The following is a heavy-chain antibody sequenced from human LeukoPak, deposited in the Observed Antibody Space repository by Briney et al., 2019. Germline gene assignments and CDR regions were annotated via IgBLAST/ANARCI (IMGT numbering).Heavy chain of an antibody. CDR2: ISYDGSIK. Sequence: GRSLRLSCAPSGFTFSSYGMHWVRQAPGKGLEWVAVISYDGSIKYYADSLKGRFTISRDNSKNTLSLQMNSLRAEDTAVYYCATEIDYGDYVHNFDYWGQGTLVTVSS. D-gene: IGHD4-17*01. CDR1: GFTFSSYG. CDR3: ATEIDYGDYVHNFDY. V-gene: IGHV3-30*03. J-gene: IGHJ4*02.